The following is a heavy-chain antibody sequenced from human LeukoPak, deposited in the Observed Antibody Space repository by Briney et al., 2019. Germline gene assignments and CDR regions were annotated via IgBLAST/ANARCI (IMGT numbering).Heavy chain of an antibody. CDR2: IYYSGST. D-gene: IGHD6-13*01. V-gene: IGHV4-39*02. CDR3: ARDSSWYWNDAFDI. Sequence: SETLSLTCTVSGDSISSSSYHWGWIRQPPGKGLEWIASIYYSGSTYYNPSLKSRVTISVDTSKNQFSLKLSSVTAADAAVYYCARDSSWYWNDAFDIWGQGTMVTVSS. J-gene: IGHJ3*02. CDR1: GDSISSSSYH.